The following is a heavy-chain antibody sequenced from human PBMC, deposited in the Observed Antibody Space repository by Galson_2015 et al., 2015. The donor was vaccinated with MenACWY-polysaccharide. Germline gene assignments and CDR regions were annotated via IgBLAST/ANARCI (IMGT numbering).Heavy chain of an antibody. Sequence: RLSCAGSGLTFSSYGMGWVRQTPGKGLEWVSGLSPTTGNTYYADSVRGRFTISRNNSKNTLYLQMDSLRAEDTALYYCAKGAAHYGSGNYYDYWGQGTQVTVSS. J-gene: IGHJ4*02. D-gene: IGHD3-10*01. V-gene: IGHV3-23*01. CDR3: AKGAAHYGSGNYYDY. CDR2: LSPTTGNT. CDR1: GLTFSSYG.